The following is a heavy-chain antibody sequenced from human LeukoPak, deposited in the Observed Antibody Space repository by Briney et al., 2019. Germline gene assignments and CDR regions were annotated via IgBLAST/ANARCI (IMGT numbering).Heavy chain of an antibody. CDR1: GGSISSYY. CDR2: IYTSGST. CDR3: ARAISYGYGNYHYYYGMDV. D-gene: IGHD5-18*01. V-gene: IGHV4-4*07. Sequence: PSETLSLTCTLAGGSISSYYWSWIRQPAGKGLEWIGRIYTSGSTNYNPSLKSRVTMSVDTSKNQFSLKLSSVTAADTAVYYCARAISYGYGNYHYYYGMDVWGQGNRISVSS. J-gene: IGHJ6*02.